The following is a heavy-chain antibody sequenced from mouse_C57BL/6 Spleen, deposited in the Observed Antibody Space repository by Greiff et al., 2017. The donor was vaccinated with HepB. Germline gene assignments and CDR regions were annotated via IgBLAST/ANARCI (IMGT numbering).Heavy chain of an antibody. CDR3: AKGSNWDGGFDY. V-gene: IGHV1-55*01. D-gene: IGHD4-1*01. CDR2: IYPGSGST. Sequence: QVQLQQPGAELVKPGASVKMSCKASDYTFTSYWITWVKQRPGQGLEWIGDIYPGSGSTNYNEKFKSKATLTVDTSSSTAYMQLSSLTSEDSAVYYCAKGSNWDGGFDYWGQGTTLTVSS. J-gene: IGHJ2*01. CDR1: DYTFTSYW.